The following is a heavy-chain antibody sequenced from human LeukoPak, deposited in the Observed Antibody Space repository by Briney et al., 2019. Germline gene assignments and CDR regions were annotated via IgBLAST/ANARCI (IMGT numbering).Heavy chain of an antibody. D-gene: IGHD2-15*01. V-gene: IGHV3-11*06. CDR3: ARKGGRYIVVVVAATPDAFDI. J-gene: IGHJ3*02. CDR1: GFTFSDYY. CDR2: ITSSSDYT. Sequence: GGSLRLSCAASGFTFSDYYMSWMRQAPGKGLEWVAYITSSSDYTNYADSVKGRFTISRDNAKNSLYLQMNSLRAEDTALYYCARKGGRYIVVVVAATPDAFDIWGQGTMVTVSS.